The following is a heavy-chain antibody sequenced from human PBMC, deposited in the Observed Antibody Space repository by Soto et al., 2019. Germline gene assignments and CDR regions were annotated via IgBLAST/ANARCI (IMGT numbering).Heavy chain of an antibody. D-gene: IGHD1-26*01. Sequence: PGGSLRLSCVASGLTVSDHYMDWVRQAPGKGLEWVGRTRNKANSYTTEYAASVEGRFTISRDDSKNSLYLQMNSLKTEDTAVYFCARDSGSPYSAFDIWGQGTMVTVSS. J-gene: IGHJ3*02. CDR3: ARDSGSPYSAFDI. CDR2: TRNKANSYTT. V-gene: IGHV3-72*01. CDR1: GLTVSDHY.